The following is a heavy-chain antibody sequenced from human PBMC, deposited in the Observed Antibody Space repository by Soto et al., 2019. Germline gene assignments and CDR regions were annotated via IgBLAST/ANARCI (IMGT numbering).Heavy chain of an antibody. CDR1: GFTFSSYS. CDR2: ISSSSSYI. Sequence: EVQLVESGGGLVKPGGSLRLSCAASGFTFSSYSMNWVRQAPGKGLEWVSSISSSSSYIYYADSVKGRFTISRDNAKNSLYLQMNSLRAEDTAVYYCARPFYDFWSGYYSMGILDWGQGTLVTVSS. D-gene: IGHD3-3*01. V-gene: IGHV3-21*01. J-gene: IGHJ4*02. CDR3: ARPFYDFWSGYYSMGILD.